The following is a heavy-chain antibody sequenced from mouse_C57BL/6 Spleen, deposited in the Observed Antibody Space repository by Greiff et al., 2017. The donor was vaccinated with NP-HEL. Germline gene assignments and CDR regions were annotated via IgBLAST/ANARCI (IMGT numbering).Heavy chain of an antibody. CDR3: ARAGGGNYNLDY. Sequence: EVKLVESGGGLVKPGGSLKLSCAASGFTFSSYAMSWVRQTPEKRLEWVATISDGGSYTYYPDNVKGRFTISRDNAKNNLYLQMSPLKSEDTAMYYCARAGGGNYNLDYWGQGTTLTVSS. CDR1: GFTFSSYA. V-gene: IGHV5-4*03. CDR2: ISDGGSYT. D-gene: IGHD2-1*01. J-gene: IGHJ2*01.